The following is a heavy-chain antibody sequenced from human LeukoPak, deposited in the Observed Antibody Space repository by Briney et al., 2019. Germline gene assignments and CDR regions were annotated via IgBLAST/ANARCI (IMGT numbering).Heavy chain of an antibody. CDR1: GFTFSSYG. D-gene: IGHD1-26*01. CDR2: IRYDGSNK. J-gene: IGHJ4*02. V-gene: IGHV3-30*02. Sequence: AGGSLRLSCAASGFTFSSYGMHWVRQAPGKGLEWVAFIRYDGSNKYYADSVKGRFTISRDNSKNTLYLQMNSLKTEDTAVYYCTTHFTWGATGGFDYWGQGTLVTVSS. CDR3: TTHFTWGATGGFDY.